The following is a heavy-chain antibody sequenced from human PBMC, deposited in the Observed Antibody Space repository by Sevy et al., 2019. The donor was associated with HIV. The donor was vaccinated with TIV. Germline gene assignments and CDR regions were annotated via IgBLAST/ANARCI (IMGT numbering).Heavy chain of an antibody. D-gene: IGHD4-17*01. CDR3: ARDLPPSATTVAHFDY. V-gene: IGHV3-48*03. CDR2: ISNSGTTI. J-gene: IGHJ4*02. CDR1: GFTFSSYE. Sequence: GESLKISCAASGFTFSSYEMNWVRQAPGKGLEWVSYISNSGTTISYSDSVRGRFSISRDNARNSLYLQMNSLRAEDTAVYYCARDLPPSATTVAHFDYWGQGTLVTSPQ.